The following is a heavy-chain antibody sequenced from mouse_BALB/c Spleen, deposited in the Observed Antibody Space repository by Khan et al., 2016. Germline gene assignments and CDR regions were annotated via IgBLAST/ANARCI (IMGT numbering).Heavy chain of an antibody. V-gene: IGHV14-3*02. J-gene: IGHJ2*01. Sequence: VQLQQPVAELVKPGASVKLSCTASGFSIQDTYIHWVRQRPEQGLDWIGRIDPPNDNTKYDPKFQGKATITADTSSNTAYLQLNSLTYEDTAVYYCARMYYGDYWGQGTTLTVSS. D-gene: IGHD1-1*01. CDR2: IDPPNDNT. CDR1: GFSIQDTY. CDR3: ARMYYGDY.